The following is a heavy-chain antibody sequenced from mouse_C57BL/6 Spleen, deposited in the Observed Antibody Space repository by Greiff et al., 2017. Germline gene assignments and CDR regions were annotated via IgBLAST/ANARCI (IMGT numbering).Heavy chain of an antibody. J-gene: IGHJ4*01. V-gene: IGHV1-53*01. CDR1: GYTFTSYW. D-gene: IGHD1-1*01. Sequence: QVQLQQPGTELVKPGASVKLSCKASGYTFTSYWMHWVKQRPGQGLEWIGNINPSNGGTNYNEKFKSKATLTVDKSSSTAYMQLSSLTSEDSAVYYCARGYGSSFGGYYAMDYWGQGTSVTVSS. CDR2: INPSNGGT. CDR3: ARGYGSSFGGYYAMDY.